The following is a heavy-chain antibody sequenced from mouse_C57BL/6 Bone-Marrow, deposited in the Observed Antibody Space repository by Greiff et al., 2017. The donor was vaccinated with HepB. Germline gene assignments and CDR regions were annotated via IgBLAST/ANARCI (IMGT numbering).Heavy chain of an antibody. CDR2: IYPRSGNT. Sequence: VQLQQSGAELARPGASVKLSCKASGYTFTSYGISWVKQRPGQGLEWIGEIYPRSGNTYYNEKFKGKATLTADKSSSTAYMELRSLTSEDSAVYFCARRWLKDCDVGGTGTTVTVSS. CDR1: GYTFTSYG. J-gene: IGHJ1*03. D-gene: IGHD1-3*01. V-gene: IGHV1-81*01. CDR3: ARRWLKDCDV.